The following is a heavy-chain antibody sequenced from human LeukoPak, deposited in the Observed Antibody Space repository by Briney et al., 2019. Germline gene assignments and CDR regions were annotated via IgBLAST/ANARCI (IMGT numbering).Heavy chain of an antibody. Sequence: GASVKVSCKASGYTFTGYYMHWVRQAPGQGLEWMGWINPNSGGTNYAQKFQGRVTMTRDTSISTAYMELSRLRSDDTAVYYCARTRAEAGTVYGQTPPGGYWGQGTLVTVSS. CDR3: ARTRAEAGTVYGQTPPGGY. CDR2: INPNSGGT. J-gene: IGHJ4*02. CDR1: GYTFTGYY. D-gene: IGHD6-13*01. V-gene: IGHV1-2*02.